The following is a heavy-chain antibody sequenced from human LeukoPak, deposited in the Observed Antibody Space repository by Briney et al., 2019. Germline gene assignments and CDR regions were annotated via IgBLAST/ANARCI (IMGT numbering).Heavy chain of an antibody. V-gene: IGHV3-30*18. D-gene: IGHD4-17*01. CDR1: GFTFGNYG. Sequence: PGGSLRLSCAVSGFTFGNYGMHWVRQAPGKGLEWVALISYDGSSEYYAGSVKGRFTISRDNSKNTLYLQMNSLRAEDTAVYYCAKDGGGYGDYDYWGQGTLVTVS. CDR3: AKDGGGYGDYDY. CDR2: ISYDGSSE. J-gene: IGHJ4*02.